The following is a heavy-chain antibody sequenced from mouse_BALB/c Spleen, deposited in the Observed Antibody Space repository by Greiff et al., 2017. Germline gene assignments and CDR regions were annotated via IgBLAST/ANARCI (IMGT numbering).Heavy chain of an antibody. D-gene: IGHD1-2*01. CDR3: ARERGHYGAMDY. CDR1: GFTFSSYA. Sequence: DVMLVESGGGLVKPGGSLKLSCAASGFTFSSYAMSWVRQTPEKRLEWVASISSGGSTYYPDSVKGRFTISRDNARNILYLQMSSLRSEDTAMYYCARERGHYGAMDYWGQGTSVTVSS. V-gene: IGHV5-6-5*01. CDR2: ISSGGST. J-gene: IGHJ4*01.